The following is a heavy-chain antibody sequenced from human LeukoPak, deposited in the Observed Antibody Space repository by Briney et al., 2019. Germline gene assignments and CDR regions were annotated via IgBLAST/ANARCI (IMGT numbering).Heavy chain of an antibody. D-gene: IGHD2-21*01. J-gene: IGHJ5*02. CDR3: ARLIANNWFDP. V-gene: IGHV5-51*01. CDR2: IYPGDSDT. Sequence: GESLQISCKGSGYSLTSYWIGWVRQLPGKGLEWMGIIYPGDSDTRYSPSFQGQVTISADKSISTASLQWSSLKASDTAMYYFARLIANNWFDPWGQGTLVTVSS. CDR1: GYSLTSYW.